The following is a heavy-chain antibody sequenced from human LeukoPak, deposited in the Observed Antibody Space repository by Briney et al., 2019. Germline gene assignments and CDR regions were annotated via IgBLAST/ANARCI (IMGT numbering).Heavy chain of an antibody. J-gene: IGHJ4*02. V-gene: IGHV3-74*01. CDR3: ARVLLGDYYGSGSYSYYLDY. CDR2: INSDGSST. CDR1: GFTFSSYW. D-gene: IGHD3-10*01. Sequence: QPGGSLRLSCAASGFTFSSYWMHWVRQAPGKGLVWVSRINSDGSSTSYADSVKGRFTISRDNAKNTLYLQMNSLRAEDTAAYYCARVLLGDYYGSGSYSYYLDYWGQGTLVTVSS.